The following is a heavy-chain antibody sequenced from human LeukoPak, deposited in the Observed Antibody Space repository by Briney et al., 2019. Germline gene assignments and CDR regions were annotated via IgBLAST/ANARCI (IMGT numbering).Heavy chain of an antibody. CDR2: ISGSGGST. CDR1: GFTFSSYA. V-gene: IGHV3-23*01. J-gene: IGHJ4*02. Sequence: GGSLRLSCAASGFTFSSYAMSWVRQAPGKGLEWVSAISGSGGSTYYADSVKGRFTISRDNSKNTLYLQMNSLRAEDTAVYYRAKDDGWYPLRGYFDYWGQGTLVTVSS. CDR3: AKDDGWYPLRGYFDY. D-gene: IGHD6-19*01.